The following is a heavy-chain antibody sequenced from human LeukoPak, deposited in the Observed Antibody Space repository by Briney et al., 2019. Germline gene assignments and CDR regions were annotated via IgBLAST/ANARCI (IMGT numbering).Heavy chain of an antibody. D-gene: IGHD2-2*01. CDR1: GGSFSGYY. J-gene: IGHJ5*02. V-gene: IGHV4-34*01. CDR2: INHSGST. Sequence: SETLSLTCAVCGGSFSGYYWSWIRQPPGKGLEWIGEINHSGSTNYNPSLKSRVTISVDTSKNQFSLKLSSVTAADTAVYYCAREYIVVVPAAQEGGWFDPWGQGTLVTVSS. CDR3: AREYIVVVPAAQEGGWFDP.